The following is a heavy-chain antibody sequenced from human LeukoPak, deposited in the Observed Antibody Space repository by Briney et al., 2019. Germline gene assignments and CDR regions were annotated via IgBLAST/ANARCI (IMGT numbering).Heavy chain of an antibody. CDR3: TRLGRNYDFWSGYSDY. CDR2: ISGSGGST. D-gene: IGHD3-3*01. CDR1: GFTFSSYA. Sequence: GGSLRLSCAASGFTFSSYAMSWVRQAPGKGLEWVSAISGSGGSTYYADSVKGRFTISRDNSKNTLYLQMNSLRAEDTAVYYCTRLGRNYDFWSGYSDYWGQGTLVTVSS. J-gene: IGHJ4*02. V-gene: IGHV3-23*01.